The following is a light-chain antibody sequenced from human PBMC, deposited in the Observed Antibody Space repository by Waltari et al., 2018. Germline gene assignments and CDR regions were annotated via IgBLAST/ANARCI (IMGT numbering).Light chain of an antibody. CDR2: SAS. Sequence: EIVLTQSPGTLSLSPGERATLSCRASQSVGRYVVWYQQKPGQAPRLLIYSASTRATGIPDRFIGSGSGTDCSLTISRLEPDFAVYYCQNHERLPATFGQGTKVEI. CDR3: QNHERLPAT. J-gene: IGKJ1*01. CDR1: QSVGRY. V-gene: IGKV3-20*01.